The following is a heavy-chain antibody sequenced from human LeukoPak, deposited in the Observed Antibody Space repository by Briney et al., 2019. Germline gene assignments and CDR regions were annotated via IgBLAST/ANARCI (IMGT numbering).Heavy chain of an antibody. V-gene: IGHV1-3*03. D-gene: IGHD5-18*01. Sequence: ASVKVSCKASGYTFTSYAMHWVRQAPGQRLEWMGWINAGNGNTKYSQEFQGRVTITRDTSATTVYMELSSLRSEDMAVYYRARAGGYSYGSLYYMDVWGKGTTVTVSS. CDR2: INAGNGNT. CDR3: ARAGGYSYGSLYYMDV. CDR1: GYTFTSYA. J-gene: IGHJ6*03.